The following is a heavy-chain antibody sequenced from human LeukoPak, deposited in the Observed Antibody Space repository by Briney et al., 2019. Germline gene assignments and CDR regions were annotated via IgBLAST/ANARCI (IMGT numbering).Heavy chain of an antibody. CDR3: ARGGDYEVSC. D-gene: IGHD4-17*01. V-gene: IGHV1-18*01. Sequence: GASVKVSCKASGYTFTNYGISWVRQAPGQGLEWMGWISGYEGNTNYAQILQDRVTMTTDTSTNTAYMELSSLRSEDTAVYYCARGGDYEVSCWGQGTLVTVSS. CDR1: GYTFTNYG. CDR2: ISGYEGNT. J-gene: IGHJ4*02.